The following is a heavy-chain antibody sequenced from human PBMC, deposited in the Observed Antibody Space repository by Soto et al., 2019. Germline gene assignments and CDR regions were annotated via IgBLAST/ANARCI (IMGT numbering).Heavy chain of an antibody. Sequence: ASVKVSCKASGYTFTRYDINWVRQATGQGLEWMGWMNPNSGNTGYAQKFQGRVTMTRNTSISTAYMELSSLRSEDTAVYYCATVPIAEGAFDIWGQGTMVTVSS. J-gene: IGHJ3*02. CDR2: MNPNSGNT. CDR3: ATVPIAEGAFDI. CDR1: GYTFTRYD. D-gene: IGHD2-15*01. V-gene: IGHV1-8*01.